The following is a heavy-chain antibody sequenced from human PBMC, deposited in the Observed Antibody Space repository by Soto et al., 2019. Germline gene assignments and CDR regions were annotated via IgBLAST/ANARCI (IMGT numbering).Heavy chain of an antibody. CDR1: GFTFDDYA. J-gene: IGHJ6*02. CDR3: ATLTSDV. V-gene: IGHV3-43D*04. Sequence: PGGSLRLSCAASGFTFDDYAMHWVCQAPGKGLEWVSLISWDGGSTYYADSVKGRFTISRDNSKNSLYLQMNSLRAEDTALYYCATLTSDVWGQGTTVTVSS. CDR2: ISWDGGST. D-gene: IGHD3-9*01.